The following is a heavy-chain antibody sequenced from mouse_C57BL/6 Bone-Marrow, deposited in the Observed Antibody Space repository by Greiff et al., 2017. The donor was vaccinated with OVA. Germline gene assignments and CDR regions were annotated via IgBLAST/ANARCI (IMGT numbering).Heavy chain of an antibody. Sequence: VQLQQSGPGLVQPSQSLSITCTVSGFSLTSYGVHWVRQSPGKGLEWLGVIWRGGSTDYNAALMSRLSLTKDNSKSQNFFKMKRLQADDTAIYYRAKKGYYGSSYGFAYWGQGTLVTVSA. CDR1: GFSLTSYG. CDR3: AKKGYYGSSYGFAY. CDR2: IWRGGST. V-gene: IGHV2-5*01. D-gene: IGHD1-1*01. J-gene: IGHJ3*01.